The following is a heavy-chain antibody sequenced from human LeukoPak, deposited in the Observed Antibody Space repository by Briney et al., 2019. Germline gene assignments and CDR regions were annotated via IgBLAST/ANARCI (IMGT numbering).Heavy chain of an antibody. CDR3: ARHVVAVGFDY. Sequence: GGSLRLSRAASGFTFSSYTMNWVRQAPGKGLEWVSSITSSSSYIYYADSVKGRFTISRDNAKNSLYLQMNSLRAEDTAVYYCARHVVAVGFDYWGQGTLVTVSS. CDR1: GFTFSSYT. V-gene: IGHV3-21*01. CDR2: ITSSSSYI. J-gene: IGHJ4*02. D-gene: IGHD3-22*01.